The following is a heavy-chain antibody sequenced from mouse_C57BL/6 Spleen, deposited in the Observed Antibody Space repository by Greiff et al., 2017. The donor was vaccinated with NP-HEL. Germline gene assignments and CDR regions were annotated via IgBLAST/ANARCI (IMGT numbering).Heavy chain of an antibody. Sequence: VQLQQSGAELVMPGASVKLSCKASGYTFTSYWMHWVKQRPGQGLEWIGEIDPSDSYTNYNQKFKGKSTLTVDKSSSTAYMQLSSLTSEDSAVYYCARKGDGYLFAYWGQGTLVTVSA. J-gene: IGHJ3*01. CDR2: IDPSDSYT. V-gene: IGHV1-69*01. D-gene: IGHD2-3*01. CDR1: GYTFTSYW. CDR3: ARKGDGYLFAY.